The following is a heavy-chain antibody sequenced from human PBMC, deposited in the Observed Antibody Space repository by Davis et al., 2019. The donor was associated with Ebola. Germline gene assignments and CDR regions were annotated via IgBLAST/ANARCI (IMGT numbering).Heavy chain of an antibody. D-gene: IGHD1-1*01. CDR2: IIPILGIA. CDR3: ASPAGTTEHWLDY. V-gene: IGHV1-69*04. Sequence: AASVQVSCKASGCTFSSYVISWVRQAPGQGLEWMGRIIPILGIANYAQKFQGRVTITADKSTSTAYMELSSLRSEDTAVYYCASPAGTTEHWLDYWGQGTQVTVSS. CDR1: GCTFSSYV. J-gene: IGHJ4*02.